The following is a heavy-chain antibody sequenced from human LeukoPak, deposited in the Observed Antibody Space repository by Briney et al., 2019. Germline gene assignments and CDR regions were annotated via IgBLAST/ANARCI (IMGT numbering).Heavy chain of an antibody. V-gene: IGHV4-38-2*02. CDR1: GYSISSGYY. Sequence: SETLSLTCTVSGYSISSGYYWGWIRQPPGKGLEWIGSIYYSGSTYYNPSLKSRVTISVDTSKNQFSLKLSSVTAADTAVYYCARHLDSSSWYQRGFDYWGQGTLVTVSS. J-gene: IGHJ4*02. CDR3: ARHLDSSSWYQRGFDY. D-gene: IGHD6-13*01. CDR2: IYYSGST.